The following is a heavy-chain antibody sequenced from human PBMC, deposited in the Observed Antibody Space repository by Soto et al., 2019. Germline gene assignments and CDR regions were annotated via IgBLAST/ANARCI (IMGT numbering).Heavy chain of an antibody. CDR1: GFTFSSYA. D-gene: IGHD6-13*01. CDR3: ARGGSSSSYYYYGMDV. V-gene: IGHV3-23*01. J-gene: IGHJ6*02. CDR2: ISGSGGST. Sequence: GGSLRLSCAASGFTFSSYAMSWVRQAPGKGLEWVSAISGSGGSTYYADSVKGRFTISRDNAKNTLYLQMNSLRAEDTALYYCARGGSSSSYYYYGMDVWGQGTTVTVSS.